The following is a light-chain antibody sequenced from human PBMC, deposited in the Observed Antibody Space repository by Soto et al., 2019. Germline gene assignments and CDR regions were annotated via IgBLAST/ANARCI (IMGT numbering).Light chain of an antibody. J-gene: IGKJ1*01. Sequence: EIVMTQSPATLSVSPGERATLSCRASQSISSYLAWYQQKSGQAPRLLIHGASTRATDIPDRFSGGGSGTEFTLTISSLQSEDFAVYYCHQYSDWPRGTFGQGTKVEVK. V-gene: IGKV3-15*01. CDR1: QSISSY. CDR2: GAS. CDR3: HQYSDWPRGT.